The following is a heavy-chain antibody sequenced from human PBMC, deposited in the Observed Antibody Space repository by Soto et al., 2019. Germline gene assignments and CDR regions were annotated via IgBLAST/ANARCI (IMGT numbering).Heavy chain of an antibody. D-gene: IGHD6-13*01. CDR2: MNPNSGNT. V-gene: IGHV1-8*01. Sequence: GASVKGSCKASGYTFTSYDINWVRQDTGQGLEWMGWMNPNSGNTGYAQKFQGRVTMTRNTSISTAYMELSSLRSEDTAVYYCARVSPYSSSWVASFDIWGQGTMVTVSS. CDR3: ARVSPYSSSWVASFDI. J-gene: IGHJ3*02. CDR1: GYTFTSYD.